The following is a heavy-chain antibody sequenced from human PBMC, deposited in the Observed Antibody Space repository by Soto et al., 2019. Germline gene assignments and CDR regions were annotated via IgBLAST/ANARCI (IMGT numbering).Heavy chain of an antibody. CDR3: ERDLRAAAGTFYDY. Sequence: QVQLVQSGAEVKKPGASVKVSCKASGYTFTSYYMHWVRQAPGQGLEWMGIINPSGGSTSYAQKFQGRVTMTRDTDTRTVYMELSSLRSEDTAVYYCERDLRAAAGTFYDYWGQGTLVTVSS. V-gene: IGHV1-46*01. D-gene: IGHD6-13*01. CDR1: GYTFTSYY. J-gene: IGHJ4*02. CDR2: INPSGGST.